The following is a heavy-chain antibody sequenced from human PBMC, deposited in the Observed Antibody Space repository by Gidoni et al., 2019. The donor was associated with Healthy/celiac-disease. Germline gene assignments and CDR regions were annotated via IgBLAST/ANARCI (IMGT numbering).Heavy chain of an antibody. Sequence: EVQLVESGGGLVQPGGSLRLSCAASAFTFSRYWMSWVRQAPGKGLEWVANIKQDGSEKYYVDSVKGRFTISRDNAKNSLYLQMNSLRAEDTAVYYCARDHSSGWGAYYFDYWGQGTLVTVSS. CDR3: ARDHSSGWGAYYFDY. V-gene: IGHV3-7*01. J-gene: IGHJ4*02. D-gene: IGHD6-19*01. CDR1: AFTFSRYW. CDR2: IKQDGSEK.